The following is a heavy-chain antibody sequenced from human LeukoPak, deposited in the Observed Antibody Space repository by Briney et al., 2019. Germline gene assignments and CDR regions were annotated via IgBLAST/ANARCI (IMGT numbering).Heavy chain of an antibody. J-gene: IGHJ4*02. CDR1: GFTFSSYS. D-gene: IGHD2-2*01. Sequence: SLTLSCAASGFTFSSYSMNWVRQPPGKALEWLALIYWNDHKRYSPSLKSRLTITKDTSKNQVVLTMTNMDPVDTATYYCAHRYCSSTNCYDYFDYWGQGTLVTVSS. CDR3: AHRYCSSTNCYDYFDY. V-gene: IGHV2-5*08. CDR2: IYWNDHK.